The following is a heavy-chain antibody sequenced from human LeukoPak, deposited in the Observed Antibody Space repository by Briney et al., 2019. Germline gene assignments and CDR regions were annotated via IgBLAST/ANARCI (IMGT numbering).Heavy chain of an antibody. J-gene: IGHJ4*02. CDR1: GYSFTSYW. D-gene: IGHD4-17*01. Sequence: GESLKISCKGSGYSFTSYWISWVRQMPGKGLEWMGRIDPSDSYTNYSPSFQGHVTISADKFISTAYLQWSSLKASDTAMYYCARSAAVTRVLDLDYWGQGTLVTVSS. CDR2: IDPSDSYT. V-gene: IGHV5-10-1*01. CDR3: ARSAAVTRVLDLDY.